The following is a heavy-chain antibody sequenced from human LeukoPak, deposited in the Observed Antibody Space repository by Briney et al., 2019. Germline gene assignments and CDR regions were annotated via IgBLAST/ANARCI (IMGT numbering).Heavy chain of an antibody. CDR1: GFTFSNYW. Sequence: GGSLRLSCAVSGFTFSNYWMSWARQSPGKGLEWVANIYLDGSRAYYVDSVKGRFTISRDNAKNSLFLQMNSLSAEDTAVYYCGRAGPVTKDHFIDVWGKGTTVTVSS. CDR3: GRAGPVTKDHFIDV. J-gene: IGHJ6*03. CDR2: IYLDGSRA. V-gene: IGHV3-7*01. D-gene: IGHD2-2*01.